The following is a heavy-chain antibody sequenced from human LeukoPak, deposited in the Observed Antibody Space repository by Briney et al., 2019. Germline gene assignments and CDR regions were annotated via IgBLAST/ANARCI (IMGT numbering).Heavy chain of an antibody. CDR2: ISAGGDST. CDR3: AKDRRVVVPVFFDY. CDR1: TFTFSSYA. J-gene: IGHJ4*02. V-gene: IGHV3-23*01. D-gene: IGHD2-2*01. Sequence: GGSLRLSCAASTFTFSSYAMSWVRQAPGKGLEWVSTISAGGDSTNYADSVKGRFTISRDNSKNTLSLQMSSLRAEDAAVYYCAKDRRVVVPVFFDYWGQGTLVTVSS.